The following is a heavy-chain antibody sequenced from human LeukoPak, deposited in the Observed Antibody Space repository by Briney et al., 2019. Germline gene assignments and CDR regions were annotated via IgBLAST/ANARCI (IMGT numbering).Heavy chain of an antibody. CDR3: ARATEGIRTGTTNGDFDY. Sequence: WATPSLTCAAYGGTFSGYYWRWIWQPPGMELECIGEINHSGSTNDTPSLKSRVTISVDTSKNQFSLKVSSVTAADTAVYYCARATEGIRTGTTNGDFDYWSQGTLVTVSS. CDR2: INHSGST. D-gene: IGHD1-7*01. V-gene: IGHV4-34*01. J-gene: IGHJ4*02. CDR1: GGTFSGYY.